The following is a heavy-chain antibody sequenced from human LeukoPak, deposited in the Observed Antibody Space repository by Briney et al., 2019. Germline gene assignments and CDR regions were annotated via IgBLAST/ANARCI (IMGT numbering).Heavy chain of an antibody. V-gene: IGHV3-30*04. Sequence: GGSLRLSCAASGFTFSSYAMHWVRQAPGKGLEWVAVISYDGSNKYYADSVKGRFTISRDNSKNTLYLQMNSLRAEDTAVYYCARVGSSGWDFDYWGQGTLVTVPS. J-gene: IGHJ4*02. D-gene: IGHD6-19*01. CDR1: GFTFSSYA. CDR2: ISYDGSNK. CDR3: ARVGSSGWDFDY.